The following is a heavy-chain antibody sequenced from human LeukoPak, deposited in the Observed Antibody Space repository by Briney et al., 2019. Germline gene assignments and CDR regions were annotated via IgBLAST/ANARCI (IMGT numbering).Heavy chain of an antibody. CDR2: TSSDLNVK. J-gene: IGHJ4*02. D-gene: IGHD3-10*01. CDR1: RFTFRNYV. V-gene: IGHV3-30-3*01. Sequence: PGGSLRLSCVDSRFTFRNYVIHWVRQAPGKGLEWVAVTSSDLNVKLYADSVKGRFTISRDNSRSTLYLQMNSLRPEDTAIYYCAREGYYGSGSPPSLYFDYWGQGTLVTVSS. CDR3: AREGYYGSGSPPSLYFDY.